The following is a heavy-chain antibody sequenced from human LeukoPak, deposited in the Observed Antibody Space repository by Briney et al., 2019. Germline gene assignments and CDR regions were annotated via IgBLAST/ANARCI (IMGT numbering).Heavy chain of an antibody. CDR1: GGTFSSYA. D-gene: IGHD6-13*01. Sequence: VASVKVSCKASGGTFSSYAISWVRQAPGQGLEWMGGIIPIFGTANYAQKFQGRVTVTADESTSTAYMELSSLRSEDTAVYYCVSRIAAAGTRGYYGMDVWGQGTTVTVSS. CDR3: VSRIAAAGTRGYYGMDV. V-gene: IGHV1-69*13. CDR2: IIPIFGTA. J-gene: IGHJ6*02.